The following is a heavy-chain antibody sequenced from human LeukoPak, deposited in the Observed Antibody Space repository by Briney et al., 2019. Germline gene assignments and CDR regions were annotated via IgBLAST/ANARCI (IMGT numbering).Heavy chain of an antibody. D-gene: IGHD4-11*01. Sequence: GGSLRLSCAASGFTFSSYGMHWVRQAPGKGLEWVAVIWYDGSNKYYADSVKGRFTISRDNSKNTLYLQMNSLRAEDTAVYYCARGHDYTPNDYWGQGTLVTVSS. V-gene: IGHV3-33*01. J-gene: IGHJ4*02. CDR1: GFTFSSYG. CDR2: IWYDGSNK. CDR3: ARGHDYTPNDY.